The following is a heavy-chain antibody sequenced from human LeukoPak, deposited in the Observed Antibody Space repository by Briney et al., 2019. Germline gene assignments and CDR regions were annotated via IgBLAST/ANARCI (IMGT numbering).Heavy chain of an antibody. CDR1: GGSISSYY. V-gene: IGHV4-59*01. CDR2: IYYSGST. D-gene: IGHD5-12*01. Sequence: SETLSLTCTVSGGSISSYYWSWIRQPPGKGLEWIGYIYYSGSTNYNPSLKSRVTISVDTSKNQFSLKLSSVTAADTAVYYCARDSGYDFGYYYYYYMDVWGKGTTVTISS. CDR3: ARDSGYDFGYYYYYYMDV. J-gene: IGHJ6*03.